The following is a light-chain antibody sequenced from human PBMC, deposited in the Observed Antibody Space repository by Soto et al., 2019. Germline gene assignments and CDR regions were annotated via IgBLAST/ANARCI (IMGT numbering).Light chain of an antibody. J-gene: IGKJ3*01. CDR1: QSIGSY. CDR3: QQRSTWPPFS. V-gene: IGKV3-11*01. Sequence: EIVLTQSPATLSLSLGERATLSCRASQSIGSYLAWYQHKLGQPPRLLIYDASNRATGIQVRFSGSGSGTDFTLTISSLEPEDFAVYYCQQRSTWPPFSFGPGTKVDIK. CDR2: DAS.